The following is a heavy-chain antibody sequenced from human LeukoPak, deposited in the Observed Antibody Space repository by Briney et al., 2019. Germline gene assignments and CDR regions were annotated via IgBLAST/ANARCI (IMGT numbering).Heavy chain of an antibody. CDR3: ASKADVLLESLGAFDI. V-gene: IGHV1-69*05. CDR1: GGTFSSYA. J-gene: IGHJ3*02. Sequence: ASVKVSCKASGGTFSSYAISWVRQAPGQGLESMGGIIPIFGTANYAQKFQGRVTITTDESTSTAYMELSSLRSEDTAVYYCASKADVLLESLGAFDIWGQGTMVTVSS. D-gene: IGHD3-10*01. CDR2: IIPIFGTA.